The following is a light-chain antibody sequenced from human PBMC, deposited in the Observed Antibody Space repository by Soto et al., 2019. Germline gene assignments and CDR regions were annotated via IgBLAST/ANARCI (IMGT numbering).Light chain of an antibody. Sequence: EIVLTQSPATLSLSPGERATLSCRASQSVTSYLAWYQQRPGQAPRLLINDASRRATGIPDRFSGSGSGADFTLTISSLQPEDFEVYYCQQRSSWPITFGQGTRLEI. CDR1: QSVTSY. CDR2: DAS. V-gene: IGKV3-11*01. CDR3: QQRSSWPIT. J-gene: IGKJ5*01.